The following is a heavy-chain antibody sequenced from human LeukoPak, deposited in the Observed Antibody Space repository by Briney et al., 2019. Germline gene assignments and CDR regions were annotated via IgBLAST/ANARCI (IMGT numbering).Heavy chain of an antibody. Sequence: GGSLRLSCAASGFTVSSNYMSWVRQAPGKGLEWVSVIYSGGSTYYADSVKGRFTISRDNSKNTLYLQMNSLRAEDTAVYYCARELWGSSYAFDIWGQGTMVTVSS. J-gene: IGHJ3*02. CDR1: GFTVSSNY. CDR3: ARELWGSSYAFDI. V-gene: IGHV3-53*01. CDR2: IYSGGST. D-gene: IGHD3-16*01.